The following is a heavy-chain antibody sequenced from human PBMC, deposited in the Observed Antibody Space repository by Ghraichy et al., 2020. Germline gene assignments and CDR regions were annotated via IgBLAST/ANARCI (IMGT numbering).Heavy chain of an antibody. CDR3: ARGLSGASGSYSFEN. CDR1: GFTFSSYS. CDR2: ISSGSNYI. V-gene: IGHV3-21*01. Sequence: GALRLSCAASGFTFSSYSMCWVRQAPGKGLEWVSYISSGSNYIYYADSVKGRFTISRDNAKKSLYLQMNSLRAEDTAVYYCARGLSGASGSYSFENWGQGTQVTVSS. D-gene: IGHD3-10*01. J-gene: IGHJ4*02.